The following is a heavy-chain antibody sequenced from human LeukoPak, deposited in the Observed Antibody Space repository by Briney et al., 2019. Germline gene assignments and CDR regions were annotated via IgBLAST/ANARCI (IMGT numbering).Heavy chain of an antibody. Sequence: SVKVSCKASGGTFSSYAISWVRQAPGQGLEWMGGIIPIFGTANYAQKFQGRVTITADKSTSTAYMELSSLRSEDTAVYYCARVFGYCSSTSCYGGSWFAPWGQGTLVTVSS. CDR3: ARVFGYCSSTSCYGGSWFAP. J-gene: IGHJ5*02. CDR2: IIPIFGTA. D-gene: IGHD2-2*03. V-gene: IGHV1-69*06. CDR1: GGTFSSYA.